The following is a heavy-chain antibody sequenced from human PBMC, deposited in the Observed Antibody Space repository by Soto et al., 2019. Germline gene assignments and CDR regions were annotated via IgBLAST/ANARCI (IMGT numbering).Heavy chain of an antibody. V-gene: IGHV3-33*01. D-gene: IGHD2-21*01. CDR3: ARVCDTYYFDA. J-gene: IGHJ4*02. Sequence: QVQLVQSGGGVVQPGRSLRLSCAASGFTFSTYGMHWVRQAPGKGLEWVALIWSDGSNKYYADSVKGRFTISRDNSKKTLYLQMNRLRAEDTAVYYCARVCDTYYFDAWGQGNMITVSS. CDR1: GFTFSTYG. CDR2: IWSDGSNK.